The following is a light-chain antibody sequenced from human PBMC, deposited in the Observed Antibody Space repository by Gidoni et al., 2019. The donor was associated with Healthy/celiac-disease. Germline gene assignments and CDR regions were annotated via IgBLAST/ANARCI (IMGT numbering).Light chain of an antibody. Sequence: DIQMTQSPSSLSASVGDRVTITCRASQSISSYLNWYQQKPGKAPQLLIYAASSLQSGVPSRFSGSGSWTDFTLTISSLQPEDFATYYCQQRYSTPLTFGGGTKVEIK. CDR3: QQRYSTPLT. J-gene: IGKJ4*01. CDR2: AAS. V-gene: IGKV1-39*01. CDR1: QSISSY.